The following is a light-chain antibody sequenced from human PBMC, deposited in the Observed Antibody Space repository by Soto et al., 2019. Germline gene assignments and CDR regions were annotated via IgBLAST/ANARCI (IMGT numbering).Light chain of an antibody. CDR3: QQYGSSPVT. CDR1: RSVSSNF. CDR2: GAS. Sequence: EIVLTQSPGTLSLSPGERTTLSCRASRSVSSNFLAWYQQRPGQAPRLLLYGASSRATGIPDRFSGSGSGTDFILTISRLEPEDSAVYYCQQYGSSPVTFGQGTKVEI. V-gene: IGKV3-20*01. J-gene: IGKJ1*01.